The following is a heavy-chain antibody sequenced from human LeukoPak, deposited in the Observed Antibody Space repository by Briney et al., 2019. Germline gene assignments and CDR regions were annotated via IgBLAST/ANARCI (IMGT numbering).Heavy chain of an antibody. CDR1: GFTFSNAW. CDR3: TTVPFDYGDYSLISIDY. D-gene: IGHD4-17*01. Sequence: PGGSLRLSCAASGFTFSNAWMSWVRQAPGKGLEWVGRIKSKTDGGTTDYAAPVKGRFTISRDDSKNTLYLQMNSLKTEDTAVYYCTTVPFDYGDYSLISIDYWGQGTLVTVSS. J-gene: IGHJ4*02. V-gene: IGHV3-15*01. CDR2: IKSKTDGGTT.